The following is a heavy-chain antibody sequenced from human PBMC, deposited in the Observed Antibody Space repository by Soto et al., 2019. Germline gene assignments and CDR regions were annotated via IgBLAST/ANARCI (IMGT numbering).Heavy chain of an antibody. J-gene: IGHJ4*02. CDR3: AREYYDILTGYFQYYFDY. CDR2: IKQDGSEK. V-gene: IGHV3-7*01. D-gene: IGHD3-9*01. Sequence: GGSLRLSCAASGFTFISYWMSWVRQAPGKGLEWVANIKQDGSEKYYVDSVKGRFTISRDNAKNSLYLQMNSLRAEDTAVYSCAREYYDILTGYFQYYFDYWGQGTLVTVSS. CDR1: GFTFISYW.